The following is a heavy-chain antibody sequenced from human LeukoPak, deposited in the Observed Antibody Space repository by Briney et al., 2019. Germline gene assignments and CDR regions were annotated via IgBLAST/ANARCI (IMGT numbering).Heavy chain of an antibody. CDR2: IWYDGSKK. J-gene: IGHJ5*02. D-gene: IGHD6-6*01. Sequence: GGSLRLSCAASGFSFSSHGMHWVRQVPGKGLEWVAVIWYDGSKKYYADFVKGRFTISRDNFKNTMSLQMNSLRADDTAVYYCARDREAARPGWLDPWGQGTLVTVSS. CDR1: GFSFSSHG. V-gene: IGHV3-33*01. CDR3: ARDREAARPGWLDP.